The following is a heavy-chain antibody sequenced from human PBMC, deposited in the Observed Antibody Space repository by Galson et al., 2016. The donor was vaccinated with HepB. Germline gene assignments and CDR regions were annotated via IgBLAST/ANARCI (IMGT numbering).Heavy chain of an antibody. J-gene: IGHJ4*02. CDR2: IKEDGTEK. Sequence: SLRLSCAASGFTFTNYWMTWVRQAPGKGLEWVANIKEDGTEKCYADSAKGRFTISRDNARNSLYLQMNSLRAEDTGIYYCAREGLADGSYFDYWGRGTLVTVS. V-gene: IGHV3-7*01. CDR1: GFTFTNYW. D-gene: IGHD5-24*01. CDR3: AREGLADGSYFDY.